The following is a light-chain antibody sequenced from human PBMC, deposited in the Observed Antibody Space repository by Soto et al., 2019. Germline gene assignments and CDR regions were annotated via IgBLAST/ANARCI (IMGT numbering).Light chain of an antibody. V-gene: IGLV2-14*01. CDR1: NSDVGGYNF. CDR2: EVS. CDR3: SSYTTSSTLDV. J-gene: IGLJ1*01. Sequence: QSALTQPASVSGSPGQSITISCTGTNSDVGGYNFVSWYQQHPGKAPKLMIYEVSDRPSGVSDRFSGSKSGNTASLTISGIQAEEDADYSCSSYTTSSTLDVFGAGTKVTVL.